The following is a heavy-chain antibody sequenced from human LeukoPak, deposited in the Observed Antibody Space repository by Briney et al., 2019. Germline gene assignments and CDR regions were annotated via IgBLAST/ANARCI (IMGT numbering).Heavy chain of an antibody. CDR1: GGSISSDY. D-gene: IGHD1-26*01. CDR3: ARGMPQGWVHWFDP. CDR2: IYYSGNT. J-gene: IGHJ5*02. Sequence: PSETLSLTCTVSGGSISSDYWKWIRQPPGKGLEWIGYIYYSGNTKYNPSLESRVTISVDTSKNQFSLKLRSVTAADTAIYYCARGMPQGWVHWFDPWGQGTLVTVSS. V-gene: IGHV4-59*01.